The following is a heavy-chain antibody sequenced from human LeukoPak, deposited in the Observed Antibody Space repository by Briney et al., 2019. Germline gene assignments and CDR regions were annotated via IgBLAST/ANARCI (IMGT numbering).Heavy chain of an antibody. J-gene: IGHJ4*02. D-gene: IGHD2-15*01. Sequence: GESLKISCQGSGYTFSYYWIAWVRQMPGKGLECLGIIYPGDSDTRYSPSFQSHVTISADKSTNTAYLQWGSLKVSDTAMYYCARQRTVRSASDFWGQGTLVTVSS. V-gene: IGHV5-51*01. CDR1: GYTFSYYW. CDR2: IYPGDSDT. CDR3: ARQRTVRSASDF.